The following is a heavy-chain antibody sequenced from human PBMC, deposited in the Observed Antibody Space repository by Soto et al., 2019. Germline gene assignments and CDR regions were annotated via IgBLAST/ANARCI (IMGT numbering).Heavy chain of an antibody. J-gene: IGHJ3*02. V-gene: IGHV3-21*01. CDR3: ARMDYYDSSGSDAFDI. Sequence: EVQLVESGGGLVKPGGSLRLSCAASGFTFSSYSMNWVRQAPGKGLEWVSSISSSSSYIYYADSVKGRFTISRDNAKNSLYLQMYSLRADDTAVYYCARMDYYDSSGSDAFDIWGQWTMVTVSS. CDR2: ISSSSSYI. CDR1: GFTFSSYS. D-gene: IGHD3-22*01.